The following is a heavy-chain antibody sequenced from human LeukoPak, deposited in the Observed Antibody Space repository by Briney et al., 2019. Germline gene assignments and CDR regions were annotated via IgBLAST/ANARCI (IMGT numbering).Heavy chain of an antibody. CDR1: GGTFSSYA. CDR2: IIPIFGTA. CDR3: ASGDPYCGGDCYSGYYYYMDV. D-gene: IGHD2-21*02. V-gene: IGHV1-69*06. Sequence: SVKVSCKASGGTFSSYAISWVRQAPGQGLEWMGGIIPIFGTANYAQKFQGRVTITADKSTSTAYMELSSLRSEDTAVYYCASGDPYCGGDCYSGYYYYMDVWGKGTTVTVSS. J-gene: IGHJ6*03.